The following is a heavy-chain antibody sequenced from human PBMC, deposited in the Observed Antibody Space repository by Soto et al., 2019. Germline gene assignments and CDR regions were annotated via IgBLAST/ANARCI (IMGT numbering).Heavy chain of an antibody. D-gene: IGHD6-19*01. V-gene: IGHV4-34*01. CDR2: INHSGST. Sequence: SETLSLTCAVYGGSFSGYYWSWIRQPPGKGLEWIGEINHSGSTNYNPPLKSRVTISVDTSKNQFSLKLSSVTAADTAVYYCARGRGRWLRSYYYMDVWGKGTTVTVAS. CDR1: GGSFSGYY. CDR3: ARGRGRWLRSYYYMDV. J-gene: IGHJ6*03.